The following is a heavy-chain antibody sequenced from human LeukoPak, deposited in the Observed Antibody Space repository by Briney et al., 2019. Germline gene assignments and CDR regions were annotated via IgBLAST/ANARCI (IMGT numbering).Heavy chain of an antibody. CDR2: IDPSDSYT. V-gene: IGHV5-10-1*01. Sequence: GESLKISCKGSGYSFTNYWIAWVRQMPGKGLEWMGRIDPSDSYTNYSPSFQGHVTISADKSATSAYLQWSSLKASDTAMYYCARLVGGTVDYWGQGTLVTVSS. CDR3: ARLVGGTVDY. CDR1: GYSFTNYW. J-gene: IGHJ4*02. D-gene: IGHD1-26*01.